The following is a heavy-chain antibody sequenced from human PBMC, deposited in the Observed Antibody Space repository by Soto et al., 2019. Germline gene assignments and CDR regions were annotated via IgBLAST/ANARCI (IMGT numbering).Heavy chain of an antibody. Sequence: PGGSLRLSCAASGLTFSSYALRWVRQAPGKGLEWLSLISYGGHEKHYADSVKGRFTISRDNYKKMLFLQMNSLRSEDTGIYYCAGDPGAVSGSCIDFWGQGTLVTVSS. D-gene: IGHD6-19*01. V-gene: IGHV3-30-3*01. CDR3: AGDPGAVSGSCIDF. CDR2: ISYGGHEK. J-gene: IGHJ4*02. CDR1: GLTFSSYA.